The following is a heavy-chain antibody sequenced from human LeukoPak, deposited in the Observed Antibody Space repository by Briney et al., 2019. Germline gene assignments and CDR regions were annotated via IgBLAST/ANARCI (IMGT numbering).Heavy chain of an antibody. CDR3: AGHHPRNTVDF. J-gene: IGHJ4*02. CDR2: DIGSI. V-gene: IGHV4-59*08. D-gene: IGHD2/OR15-2a*01. CDR1: GGSISSYY. Sequence: SSETLSLTCTVSGGSISSYYWSWIRQPPGKGLEWIAYDIGSINYNPSLKSRVTISLDTSKNQFSLKLSSVTAADTAVYYCAGHHPRNTVDFWGQGTLVTVSS.